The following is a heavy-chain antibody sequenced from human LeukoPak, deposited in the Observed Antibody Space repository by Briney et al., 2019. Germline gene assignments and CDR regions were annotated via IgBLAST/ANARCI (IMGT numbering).Heavy chain of an antibody. D-gene: IGHD2-2*01. CDR3: AKASCSSTSCYEYFQH. CDR2: ISYDENNI. J-gene: IGHJ1*01. V-gene: IGHV3-30*18. CDR1: GFTFSSYG. Sequence: SGGSLRLSCAASGFTFSSYGMHWVRQGPGKGLEWVAVISYDENNIYYADSVKGRSTISRDNSKNTLYLQMNSLRAEDTAVYYCAKASCSSTSCYEYFQHWGQGTLVTVSS.